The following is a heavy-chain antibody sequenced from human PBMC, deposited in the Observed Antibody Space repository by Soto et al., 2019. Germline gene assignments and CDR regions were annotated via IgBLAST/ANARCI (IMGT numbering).Heavy chain of an antibody. CDR3: AKNGQWLATPPEA. J-gene: IGHJ4*02. CDR1: GCSVCTFV. D-gene: IGHD6-19*01. CDR2: ITDSGYTA. Sequence: GSSPRLCGAACGCSVCTFVMTWFRQAPGGGLEWVASITDSGYTASYAETVEGRFTVSRDNSKNKLHLQMNDLRAEDTATYYCAKNGQWLATPPEAWGQGTLVTVSS. V-gene: IGHV3-23*01.